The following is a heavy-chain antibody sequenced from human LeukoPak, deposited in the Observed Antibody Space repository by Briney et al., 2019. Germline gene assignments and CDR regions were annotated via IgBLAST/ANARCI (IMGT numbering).Heavy chain of an antibody. CDR1: GFTVSSNY. J-gene: IGHJ4*02. Sequence: GGSLRLSCAASGFTVSSNYMSWVRQAPGKGLEWVSVIYSGGSTYYADSVKGRFTISRDNSKNTLYLQMNSLRAEDTAVYYCARDLFRPVAVFDYWGQGTLVTVSS. V-gene: IGHV3-53*01. CDR3: ARDLFRPVAVFDY. CDR2: IYSGGST. D-gene: IGHD6-19*01.